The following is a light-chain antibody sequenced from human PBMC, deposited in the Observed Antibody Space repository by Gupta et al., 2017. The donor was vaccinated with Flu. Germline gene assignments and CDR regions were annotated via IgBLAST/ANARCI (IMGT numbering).Light chain of an antibody. CDR2: LGS. Sequence: VTAGEPASISWRSSQSLLNSKGYNELKWDLQKQGQSTESLIYLGSNRASGVPDRLSGSGSGTDFTLKISRVEAEDVGVYYCMQAVQTRINFGQGTRLEIK. CDR1: QSLLNSKGYNE. CDR3: MQAVQTRIN. J-gene: IGKJ5*01. V-gene: IGKV2-28*01.